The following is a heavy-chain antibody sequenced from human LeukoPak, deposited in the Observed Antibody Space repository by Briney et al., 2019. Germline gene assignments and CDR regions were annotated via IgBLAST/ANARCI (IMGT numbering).Heavy chain of an antibody. CDR3: ARDQRIEVVPVATLDY. CDR1: GFTFSSFA. Sequence: VESGGGVVQPGRSLRLSCAASGFTFSSFAMHWVRQAPGKGLEWVALISFDGSNKHYADSVKGRFTISRDNSKNTLYLQMNSLRAEDTAVYYCARDQRIEVVPVATLDYWGQGTLVTVSS. J-gene: IGHJ4*02. V-gene: IGHV3-30*04. CDR2: ISFDGSNK. D-gene: IGHD2-2*01.